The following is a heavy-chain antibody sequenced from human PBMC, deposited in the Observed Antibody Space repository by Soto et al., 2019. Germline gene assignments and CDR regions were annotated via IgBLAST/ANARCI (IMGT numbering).Heavy chain of an antibody. CDR3: ARENKATIKTGFVDY. J-gene: IGHJ4*02. V-gene: IGHV4-31*02. D-gene: IGHD5-12*01. Sequence: QVQLQESGPGLAKPSQTLSLTCTVSGGSTSSGGYYWSWIGQHPGKGLEWIGYIYYSGSTYYNPSLKSRVTISVDTSKNQFSLKLSSVTAADTAVYYCARENKATIKTGFVDYWGQGTLVTVSS. CDR2: IYYSGST. CDR1: GGSTSSGGYY.